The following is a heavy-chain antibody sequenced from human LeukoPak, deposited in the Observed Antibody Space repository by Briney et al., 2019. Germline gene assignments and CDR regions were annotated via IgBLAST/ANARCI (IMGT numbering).Heavy chain of an antibody. CDR1: GFTFSSYA. D-gene: IGHD2-2*01. V-gene: IGHV3-23*01. CDR2: ISGSGGST. J-gene: IGHJ4*02. CDR3: AKAAGRIVVVPAALDY. Sequence: GGSLRLSCAASGFTFSSYAMSWVRQAPGKGLEWVSAISGSGGSTYYADSVKGRFTISRDNSKNTLYLQMSSLRAEDTAVYYCAKAAGRIVVVPAALDYWGQGTLVTVSS.